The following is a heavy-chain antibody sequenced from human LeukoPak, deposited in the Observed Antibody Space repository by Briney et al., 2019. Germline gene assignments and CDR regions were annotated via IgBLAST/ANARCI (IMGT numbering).Heavy chain of an antibody. CDR3: ARRAPYGSSSNRFDY. CDR1: GGSITTSYYY. D-gene: IGHD6-6*01. Sequence: ASEILSLTCTVSGGSITTSYYYWGWIRQPPGVGLEWIGSASDRGSPYYSPSLKSRITVSVDTSKNQFSLILNSVTAADTAVYYCARRAPYGSSSNRFDYWGQGALVTVSS. J-gene: IGHJ4*02. CDR2: ASDRGSP. V-gene: IGHV4-39*01.